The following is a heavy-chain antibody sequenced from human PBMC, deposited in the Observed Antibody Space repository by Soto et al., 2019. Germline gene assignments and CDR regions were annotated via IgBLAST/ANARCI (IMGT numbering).Heavy chain of an antibody. Sequence: GGGLIPPGGSLRLSCAASGFLVNSAYMTWVRQAPGKGLEWLSMINSDGSTLYAESVKGRFTISRDNSKNRLDLQMNSLRAEDTAMYYCARSGYSFAWGYWGQGTLVIVTS. CDR1: GFLVNSAY. V-gene: IGHV3-53*01. D-gene: IGHD5-18*01. CDR3: ARSGYSFAWGY. J-gene: IGHJ4*02. CDR2: INSDGST.